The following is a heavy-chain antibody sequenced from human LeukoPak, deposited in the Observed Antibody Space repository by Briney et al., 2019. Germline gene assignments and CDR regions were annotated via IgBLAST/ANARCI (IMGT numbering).Heavy chain of an antibody. D-gene: IGHD6-19*01. CDR1: GFTFSSYA. CDR2: ISGSGGST. V-gene: IGHV3-23*01. J-gene: IGHJ4*02. Sequence: PGGSLRLSCAASGFTFSSYAMSWVRQAPGKGLEWVSAISGSGGSTYYADSVKGRFTISRDNSKNTLYLQMNSLRAEDTAVYYCAKDLGSSGWHPYFDYWGQGTLVTVSS. CDR3: AKDLGSSGWHPYFDY.